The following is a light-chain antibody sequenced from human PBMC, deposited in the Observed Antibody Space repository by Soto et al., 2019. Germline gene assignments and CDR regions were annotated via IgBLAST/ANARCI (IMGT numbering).Light chain of an antibody. V-gene: IGLV1-40*01. CDR3: QSYDSSLSGVV. CDR1: SSNIGAGYD. CDR2: GNS. J-gene: IGLJ2*01. Sequence: QSVLTQPPSVSGAPGQRVTISCTGSSSNIGAGYDVHWYQQLPGTAPKVLIYGNSNRPSGVPDRFSGSKSGTSASLAITGLQVEDEAGYYCQSYDSSLSGVVFGGGTKLTVL.